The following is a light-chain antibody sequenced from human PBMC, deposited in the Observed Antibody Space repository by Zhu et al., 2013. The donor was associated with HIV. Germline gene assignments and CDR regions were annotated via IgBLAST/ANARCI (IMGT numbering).Light chain of an antibody. CDR1: SSDVGAYNY. Sequence: QSVLTQPASVSGSPGQSITFSCTGTSSDVGAYNYVSWYQQHPGKAPKLLIYGVINRPSGISNRFSGSKSGNTASLTISGLQAEDEADYYCSSYASGSSVIFGGGTKLTVL. J-gene: IGLJ2*01. CDR2: GVI. CDR3: SSYASGSSVI. V-gene: IGLV2-14*01.